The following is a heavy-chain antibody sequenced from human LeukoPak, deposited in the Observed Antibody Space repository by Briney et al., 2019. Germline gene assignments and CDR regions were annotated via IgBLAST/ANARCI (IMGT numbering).Heavy chain of an antibody. CDR3: TTAPKAVIVVVVASRYYYGMDV. Sequence: PGGSLRLSCAASGFTLSDYYMDWVRKAPGKGLEWVARTRNKANSYTTEYAASVKGRFTIARDDSKTTLYLQMNSLKTEDTAVYYCTTAPKAVIVVVVASRYYYGMDVWGQGTTVTVSS. J-gene: IGHJ6*02. V-gene: IGHV3-72*01. CDR1: GFTLSDYY. CDR2: TRNKANSYTT. D-gene: IGHD2-15*01.